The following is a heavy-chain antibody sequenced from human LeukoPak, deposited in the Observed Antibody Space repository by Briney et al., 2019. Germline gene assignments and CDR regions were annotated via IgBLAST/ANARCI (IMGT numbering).Heavy chain of an antibody. Sequence: PGGSLSLSCAASGFTVRSNYMSWVRPAPGKGLDWVSDISGSGGSTYYADSVKGRFTISRDNSKNTLYLQMNSLRAEDTAVYYCAKPSYDYGLPYYYYYYMDVWGKGTTVTISS. CDR3: AKPSYDYGLPYYYYYYMDV. V-gene: IGHV3-23*01. CDR2: ISGSGGST. D-gene: IGHD4-17*01. CDR1: GFTVRSNY. J-gene: IGHJ6*03.